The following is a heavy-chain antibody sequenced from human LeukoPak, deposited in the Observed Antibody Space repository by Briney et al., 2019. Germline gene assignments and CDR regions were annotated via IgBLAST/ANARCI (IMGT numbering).Heavy chain of an antibody. J-gene: IGHJ4*02. V-gene: IGHV3-74*01. Sequence: GSLRLSCAASGFTFSSYWMHWVRQAPGKGLVWVSRINSDGSSTSYADSVKGRFTISRDNAKNTLYLQMNSLRAEDTAVYYCARGAGIAAAGNDYWGQGTLVTVSS. D-gene: IGHD6-13*01. CDR1: GFTFSSYW. CDR2: INSDGSST. CDR3: ARGAGIAAAGNDY.